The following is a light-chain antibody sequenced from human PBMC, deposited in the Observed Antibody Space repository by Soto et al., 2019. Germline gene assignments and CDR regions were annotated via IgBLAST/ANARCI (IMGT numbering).Light chain of an antibody. V-gene: IGKV1D-12*01. CDR2: ATS. J-gene: IGKJ5*01. CDR3: QQSDSLPRT. Sequence: DIQMTQSPSSLSASVGERVTITCRASQVMSSWLAWYQQKPGKAPKLLIFATSTLQSGVPSRFSGSGSRTDFTLTISSLQPEDIATYYCQQSDSLPRTFGQGTRLEIK. CDR1: QVMSSW.